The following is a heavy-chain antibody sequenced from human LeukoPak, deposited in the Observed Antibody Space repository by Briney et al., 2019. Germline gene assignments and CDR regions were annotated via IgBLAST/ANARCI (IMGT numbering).Heavy chain of an antibody. D-gene: IGHD6-6*01. Sequence: GGSLRLSCAASGFTFSSYWMHWVRQAPGKALVWVSRIHTDGSSTDYADSVKGRFTISRDNAKNTLYLQMNSLRAEDTAVYYCTRGTTAARPDYFDYWGQGTLVTVSS. CDR2: IHTDGSST. CDR3: TRGTTAARPDYFDY. V-gene: IGHV3-74*01. J-gene: IGHJ4*02. CDR1: GFTFSSYW.